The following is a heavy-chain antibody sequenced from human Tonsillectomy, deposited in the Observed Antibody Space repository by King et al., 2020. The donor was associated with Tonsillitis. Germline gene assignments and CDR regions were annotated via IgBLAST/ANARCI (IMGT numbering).Heavy chain of an antibody. J-gene: IGHJ3*02. CDR3: ARRGGGLYCSGGSCNALDI. D-gene: IGHD2-15*01. V-gene: IGHV5-51*01. Sequence: QLVQSGAEVKKPGESLKISCKGSGYSFTSYWIGWVRQMPGKGLEWMGLIYPGDSDTRYSPSFQGQVTISVDKSISTAYLQWSSLKASDTAMYYCARRGGGLYCSGGSCNALDIWGQGTMVTVSS. CDR2: IYPGDSDT. CDR1: GYSFTSYW.